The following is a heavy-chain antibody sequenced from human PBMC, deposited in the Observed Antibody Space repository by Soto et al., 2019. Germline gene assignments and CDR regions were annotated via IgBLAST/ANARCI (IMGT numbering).Heavy chain of an antibody. Sequence: QVQLVQSGAEVKRPGASVKVSCKASGYTFTPHDINWVRQATGQGLEWMGRMNPNSGYIDFAQRFQGRLTMTTNTSISTAYMELSSLRSEDTAMDYCARGLYCSGGTCSDSWGQGTLVIVSS. CDR3: ARGLYCSGGTCSDS. D-gene: IGHD2-15*01. J-gene: IGHJ4*02. V-gene: IGHV1-8*01. CDR2: MNPNSGYI. CDR1: GYTFTPHD.